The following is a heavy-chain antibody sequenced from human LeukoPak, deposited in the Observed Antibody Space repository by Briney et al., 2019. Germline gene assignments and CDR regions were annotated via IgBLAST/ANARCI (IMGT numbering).Heavy chain of an antibody. Sequence: GGSLRLSCAASGYTFSSHGLTWVRQAPGKGLEWISTINGAGDDTFYAETVKGRFTISRDNSKNTLYLQMHNLRAEDTAIYYCAKVSVCYGCYLDYWGQGTLVTVS. CDR2: INGAGDDT. J-gene: IGHJ4*02. D-gene: IGHD3-16*01. V-gene: IGHV3-23*01. CDR1: GYTFSSHG. CDR3: AKVSVCYGCYLDY.